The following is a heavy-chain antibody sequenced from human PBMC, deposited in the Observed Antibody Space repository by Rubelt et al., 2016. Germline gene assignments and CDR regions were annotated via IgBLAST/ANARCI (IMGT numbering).Heavy chain of an antibody. CDR3: ARTRKDYYDSSGYYFNDY. Sequence: QGLEWMGIINPSGGSTSYAQKFQGRVTITADESTSTAYMELSSLRSEDTAVYYCARTRKDYYDSSGYYFNDYWGQGTLVTVSS. J-gene: IGHJ4*02. V-gene: IGHV1-46*01. CDR2: INPSGGST. D-gene: IGHD3-22*01.